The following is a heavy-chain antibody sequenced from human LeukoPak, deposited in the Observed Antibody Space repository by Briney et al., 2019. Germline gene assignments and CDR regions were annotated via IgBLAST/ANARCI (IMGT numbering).Heavy chain of an antibody. Sequence: PGGSLRLSCAASGFTFSSYGMHWVRQAPGKGLEWVAFIHYDGTIKYYADSVKGRFTISRDNSKNTLYQQMNSLRAEDTAVYYCAKDLYCDILTGYSPVGYWGQGTLVTVSS. CDR2: IHYDGTIK. CDR3: AKDLYCDILTGYSPVGY. D-gene: IGHD3-9*01. J-gene: IGHJ4*02. V-gene: IGHV3-30*02. CDR1: GFTFSSYG.